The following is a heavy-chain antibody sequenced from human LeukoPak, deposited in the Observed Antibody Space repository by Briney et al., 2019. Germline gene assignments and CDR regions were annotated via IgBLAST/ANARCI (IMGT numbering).Heavy chain of an antibody. CDR3: ARDLLTVRRWVAAAGTPWY. D-gene: IGHD6-13*01. Sequence: GASVKVSCKASGYTFTSYAMHWVRQAPGQRLEWMGWINAGNGNTKYSQKFQGRVTITRDTSASTAYMELSSLRSEDTAVYYCARDLLTVRRWVAAAGTPWYWGQGTLVTVSS. CDR2: INAGNGNT. V-gene: IGHV1-3*01. CDR1: GYTFTSYA. J-gene: IGHJ4*02.